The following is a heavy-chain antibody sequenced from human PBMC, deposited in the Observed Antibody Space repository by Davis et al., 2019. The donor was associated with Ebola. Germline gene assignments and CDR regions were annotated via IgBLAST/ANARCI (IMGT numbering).Heavy chain of an antibody. J-gene: IGHJ4*02. Sequence: SQTLSLTCAVYGGSFSGYYWSWIRQPPGKGLEWIGEINHSGSTNYNPSLKSRVTISVDTSKNQFSLKLSSVTAADTAVYYCARDYSNYTTFDYWGQGTLVTVSS. CDR3: ARDYSNYTTFDY. D-gene: IGHD4-11*01. V-gene: IGHV4-34*01. CDR1: GGSFSGYY. CDR2: INHSGST.